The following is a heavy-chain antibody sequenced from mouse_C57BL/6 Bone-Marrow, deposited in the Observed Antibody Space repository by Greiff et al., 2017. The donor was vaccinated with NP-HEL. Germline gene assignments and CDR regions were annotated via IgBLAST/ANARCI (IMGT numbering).Heavy chain of an antibody. Sequence: EVQLVESEGGLVQPGSSMKLSFTASGFTFSDYYMAWVRQVPERGLEWVANINYDGSSTYYLDSLKSRFIISRDNAKNILYLQMSSLNSEDTATYYCARELSYGYDEGYAMDYWGQGTSVTVSA. D-gene: IGHD2-2*01. J-gene: IGHJ4*01. V-gene: IGHV5-16*01. CDR2: INYDGSST. CDR3: ARELSYGYDEGYAMDY. CDR1: GFTFSDYY.